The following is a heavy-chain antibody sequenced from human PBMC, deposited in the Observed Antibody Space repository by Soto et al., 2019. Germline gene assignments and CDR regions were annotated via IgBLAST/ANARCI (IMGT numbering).Heavy chain of an antibody. CDR2: ISSSGSTI. D-gene: IGHD5-18*01. J-gene: IGHJ6*02. Sequence: QVQLVESGGGLVKPGGSLRLSCAASGFTFSEYYMSWIRQAPGKGLEWVSYISSSGSTIYYADSVKGRFTISRDNAKNSLYLQMNSLRAEDTAVYYCARDWLTSDTAMVVYYYYYGMDVWGQGTTVTVSS. V-gene: IGHV3-11*01. CDR3: ARDWLTSDTAMVVYYYYYGMDV. CDR1: GFTFSEYY.